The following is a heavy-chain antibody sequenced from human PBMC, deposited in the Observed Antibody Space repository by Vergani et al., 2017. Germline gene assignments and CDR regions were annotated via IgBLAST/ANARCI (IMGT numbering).Heavy chain of an antibody. D-gene: IGHD3-16*01. CDR3: ARVMSLMITFSGMDV. V-gene: IGHV1-69*01. CDR1: GGTFSSYA. J-gene: IGHJ6*02. CDR2: IIPLFGTA. Sequence: QVQLVQSGAEVKKPGSSVKVSCKASGGTFSSYAISGVRQAPGQGLEWMGGIIPLFGTANYAQKFQGRVTITADESTSTAYMELSSLRSEDTAVYYCARVMSLMITFSGMDVWGQGTTVTVSS.